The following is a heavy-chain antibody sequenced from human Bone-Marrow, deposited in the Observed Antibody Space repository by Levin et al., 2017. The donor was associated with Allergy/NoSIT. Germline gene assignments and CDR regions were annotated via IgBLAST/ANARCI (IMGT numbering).Heavy chain of an antibody. D-gene: IGHD6-19*01. CDR3: ARVTTALDEYSRGWYWFDP. CDR2: IWYDGSNK. Sequence: GGSLRLSCAASGFTFSSYGMHWVRQAPGKGLEWVAVIWYDGSNKYYADSVKGRFTISRDNSKNTLYLQMNSLRAEDTAVYYCARVTTALDEYSRGWYWFDPWGQGTLVTVSS. V-gene: IGHV3-33*01. J-gene: IGHJ5*02. CDR1: GFTFSSYG.